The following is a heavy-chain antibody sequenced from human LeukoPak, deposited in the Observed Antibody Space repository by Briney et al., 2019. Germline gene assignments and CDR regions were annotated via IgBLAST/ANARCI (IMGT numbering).Heavy chain of an antibody. V-gene: IGHV3-74*01. CDR1: GFALSCCW. CDR2: ISSDGISR. D-gene: IGHD2-21*02. Sequence: GGSLRLSCAASGFALSCCWMYWVRQAPGKGLVWVPRISSDGISRDYADSVKGRFTISRDNAKNTLYLQMNGLRVEDTAVYYCVRGAPWAVTANDYWGQGTLVTVSS. CDR3: VRGAPWAVTANDY. J-gene: IGHJ4*02.